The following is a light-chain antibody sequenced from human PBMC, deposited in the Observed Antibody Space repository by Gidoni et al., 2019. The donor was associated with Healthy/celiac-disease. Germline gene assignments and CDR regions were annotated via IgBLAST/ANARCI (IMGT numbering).Light chain of an antibody. Sequence: DIVMTQSPDSLAVSLGERATINCKSSQSVLYSSNNTNYLAWYQQKPGQPPKLLIYWASTRESGVPDQFSSSGSGTDFTLTISSLQAEDVAVYYCQQYYSTSLWTFGQGTKVEIK. CDR3: QQYYSTSLWT. CDR2: WAS. V-gene: IGKV4-1*01. CDR1: QSVLYSSNNTNY. J-gene: IGKJ1*01.